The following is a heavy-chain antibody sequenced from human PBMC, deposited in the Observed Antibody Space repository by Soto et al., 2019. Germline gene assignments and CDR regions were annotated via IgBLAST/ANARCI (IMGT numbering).Heavy chain of an antibody. CDR2: ISYDGSNK. J-gene: IGHJ4*02. Sequence: QVQLVESGGGVVQPGRSLRLSCAASGFTFSSYAMHWVRQAPGKGLEWVALISYDGSNKYYADSVKGRFTISRDNSKKPLYLKMNSLRAEDTAVYYCARDQGITAAGTFDYWGQGTLVTVSS. CDR1: GFTFSSYA. CDR3: ARDQGITAAGTFDY. D-gene: IGHD6-13*01. V-gene: IGHV3-30-3*01.